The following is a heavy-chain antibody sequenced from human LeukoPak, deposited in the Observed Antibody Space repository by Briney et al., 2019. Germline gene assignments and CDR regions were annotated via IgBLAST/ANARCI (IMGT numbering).Heavy chain of an antibody. Sequence: PGGSLRLSCAASGFTFSSYNMNWVRQAPGKGLEWVSSITSSSSYIYYADSVKGRFTISRDNAKNSLSLQMNSLRAEDTAVYYCARDPYNGYYGDDYYYYMDVWGKGTTVTISS. D-gene: IGHD4-17*01. CDR1: GFTFSSYN. CDR2: ITSSSSYI. V-gene: IGHV3-21*01. CDR3: ARDPYNGYYGDDYYYYMDV. J-gene: IGHJ6*03.